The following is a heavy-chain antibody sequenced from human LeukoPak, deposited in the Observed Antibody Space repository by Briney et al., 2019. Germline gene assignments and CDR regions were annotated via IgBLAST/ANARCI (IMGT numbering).Heavy chain of an antibody. Sequence: PSQTLSLTCTVSGGSISSGSYYWSWIRQPAGKGLEWIGRIYTSGSTNYNPSLKSRVTISVDTSKNQFSLKLSSVTAADTAVYYCAGLMTTVLGFDPWGQGTLVTVSS. V-gene: IGHV4-61*02. CDR2: IYTSGST. CDR3: AGLMTTVLGFDP. D-gene: IGHD4-11*01. CDR1: GGSISSGSYY. J-gene: IGHJ5*02.